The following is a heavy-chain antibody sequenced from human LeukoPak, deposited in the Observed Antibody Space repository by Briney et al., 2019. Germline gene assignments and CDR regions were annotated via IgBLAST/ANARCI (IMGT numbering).Heavy chain of an antibody. J-gene: IGHJ6*03. D-gene: IGHD5-12*01. V-gene: IGHV3-7*01. CDR1: GFTFSRYW. CDR3: ARGRWDGYDYLTYYYYMDV. CDR2: IKHDGSED. Sequence: GGSLRLSCAASGFTFSRYWMTWVRQAPGKGLEWVANIKHDGSEDYYVDSVKGRFTISRDNAGKSLYLLMSSLRVEDTAVYYCARGRWDGYDYLTYYYYMDVWGKGTSVTVSS.